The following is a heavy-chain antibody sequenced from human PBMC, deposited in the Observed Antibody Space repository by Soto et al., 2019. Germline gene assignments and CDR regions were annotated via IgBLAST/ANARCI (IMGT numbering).Heavy chain of an antibody. CDR3: ASHSGSSPEGRYYYGMDV. Sequence: QVQLVQSGAEVKKPGSSVKVSCKASGGTFSSYAISWVRQAPGQGLEWMGGIIPIFGTADYAQKFQGRVTIPADEPTSTAYMELSSLRSEDTAVYYCASHSGSSPEGRYYYGMDVWGQGTTVTVSS. D-gene: IGHD1-26*01. V-gene: IGHV1-69*12. CDR2: IIPIFGTA. CDR1: GGTFSSYA. J-gene: IGHJ6*02.